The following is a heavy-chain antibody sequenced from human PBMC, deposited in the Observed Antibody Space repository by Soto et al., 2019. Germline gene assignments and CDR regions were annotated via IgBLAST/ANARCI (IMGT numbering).Heavy chain of an antibody. J-gene: IGHJ6*02. V-gene: IGHV1-18*01. CDR1: GYTFTTYD. D-gene: IGHD3-22*01. CDR3: ASVIGYYSHMDV. CDR2: ISAYNGNT. Sequence: QVQLVQSGGEVKKPGASVKVSCKASGYTFTTYDLSWVRQAPGQGLEWMGWISAYNGNTNYAQNLQGRVTMTTDTSTSTAYMELRSLRSDDTAVYYCASVIGYYSHMDVWGQGTTVTVSS.